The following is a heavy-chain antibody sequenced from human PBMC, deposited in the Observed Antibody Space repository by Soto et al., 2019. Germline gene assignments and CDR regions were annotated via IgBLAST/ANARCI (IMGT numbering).Heavy chain of an antibody. D-gene: IGHD6-19*01. V-gene: IGHV4-59*01. CDR2: MFHSGAS. CDR3: ARVETRAVAGLERVRWFDP. Sequence: QVQLQESGPGLVKPSETLSLSCTVSGASITSYYWSWIRQPPGKGLEFLGYMFHSGASNYNPSLSGRVTISVDTSKSQFSLKLTSVTAADTAVYYCARVETRAVAGLERVRWFDPWGPGTLVTVSS. CDR1: GASITSYY. J-gene: IGHJ5*02.